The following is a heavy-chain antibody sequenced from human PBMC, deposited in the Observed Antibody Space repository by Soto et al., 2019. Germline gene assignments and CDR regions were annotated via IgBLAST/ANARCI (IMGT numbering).Heavy chain of an antibody. CDR2: IRSKANCYAT. J-gene: IGHJ3*02. D-gene: IGHD3-22*01. CDR1: GFTFSTAW. CDR3: TSPFYDSSVGVAFDI. V-gene: IGHV3-73*01. Sequence: GGSLRLSCVASGFTFSTAWMSWVRQASGIGLEWVGRIRSKANCYATAYAASVKGRFTISRDDSKNTAYLQMNSLKTEDTAVYYCTSPFYDSSVGVAFDIWGQGTMVTVSS.